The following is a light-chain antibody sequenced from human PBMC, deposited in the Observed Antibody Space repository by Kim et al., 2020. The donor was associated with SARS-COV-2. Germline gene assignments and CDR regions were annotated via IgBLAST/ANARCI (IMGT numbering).Light chain of an antibody. CDR3: QVWDSSSDLPV. V-gene: IGLV3-21*04. J-gene: IGLJ3*02. CDR2: YDS. CDR1: NIGSKS. Sequence: SYELTQPPSVSVAPGKTARITCGGNNIGSKSVHWYQQKPGQAPVLVIYYDSDRPSGIPERFSGSNSGNTATLTISRAEAGDEADYYCQVWDSSSDLPVFG.